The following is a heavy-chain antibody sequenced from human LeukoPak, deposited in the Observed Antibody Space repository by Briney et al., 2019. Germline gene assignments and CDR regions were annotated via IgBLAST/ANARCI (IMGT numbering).Heavy chain of an antibody. D-gene: IGHD3-22*01. CDR2: ISSSSSYI. Sequence: GSLRLSCAASGFTFSSYSMNWVRQAPGKGLEWVSSISSSSSYIYYADSVKGRFTISRDNAKNSLYLQMNSLRAEDTAVYYCARGAYYYDSSGYYIGFDYWGQGTLVTGSS. CDR1: GFTFSSYS. J-gene: IGHJ4*02. V-gene: IGHV3-21*01. CDR3: ARGAYYYDSSGYYIGFDY.